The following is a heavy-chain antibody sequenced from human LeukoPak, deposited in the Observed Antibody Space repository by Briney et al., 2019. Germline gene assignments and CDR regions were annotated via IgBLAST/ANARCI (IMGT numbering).Heavy chain of an antibody. Sequence: SETLSLTCTVSGDSISSSSYYWGWIRQPPGKGLEWIGSIYYSGSTYYNPSLKSRVTISVDTSKNQFSLKLSSVTAADTAVYYCARDTPPIAAANNFDYWGQGTLVTVSS. D-gene: IGHD6-13*01. CDR3: ARDTPPIAAANNFDY. CDR2: IYYSGST. J-gene: IGHJ4*02. CDR1: GDSISSSSYY. V-gene: IGHV4-39*07.